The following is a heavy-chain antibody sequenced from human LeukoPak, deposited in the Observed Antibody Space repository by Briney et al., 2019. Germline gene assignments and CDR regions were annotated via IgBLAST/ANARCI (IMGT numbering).Heavy chain of an antibody. CDR2: IYSGGST. D-gene: IGHD6-6*01. Sequence: GGSLRLSCAASGXTVSSNYMSWVRQAPGKGLEWVSVIYSGGSTYYADSVKGRFTISRDNSKNTLYLQMNSLRAEDTAVYYCARVSARLSAFDIWGQGTMVTVSS. CDR3: ARVSARLSAFDI. J-gene: IGHJ3*02. V-gene: IGHV3-66*01. CDR1: GXTVSSNY.